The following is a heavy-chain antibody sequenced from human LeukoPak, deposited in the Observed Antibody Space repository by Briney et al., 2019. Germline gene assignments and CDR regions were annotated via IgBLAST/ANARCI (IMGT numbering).Heavy chain of an antibody. Sequence: RASVTVSCKASGGTFSSYAISWVRQAPGQGLEWMGGIIPIFGTANYAQKFQGRVTITADESTSTAYMELSSLRSEDTAVYYCARVPYDFWSGRHHYFDYWGQGTLVTVSS. D-gene: IGHD3-3*01. CDR3: ARVPYDFWSGRHHYFDY. V-gene: IGHV1-69*01. CDR1: GGTFSSYA. CDR2: IIPIFGTA. J-gene: IGHJ4*02.